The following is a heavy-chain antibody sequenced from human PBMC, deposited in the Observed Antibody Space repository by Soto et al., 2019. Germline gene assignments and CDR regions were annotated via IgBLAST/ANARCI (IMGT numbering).Heavy chain of an antibody. D-gene: IGHD1-26*01. Sequence: GESLKISCKGSGYSFTNYWIAWVRQMPGKGLEWMGIIYPGNSNTRYSPSFQGQVTISADKSITTAYLQWTSLKASDTAMYYCARPAAVSIAGALEHWGQGTPVTVSS. CDR3: ARPAAVSIAGALEH. CDR2: IYPGNSNT. CDR1: GYSFTNYW. V-gene: IGHV5-51*01. J-gene: IGHJ1*01.